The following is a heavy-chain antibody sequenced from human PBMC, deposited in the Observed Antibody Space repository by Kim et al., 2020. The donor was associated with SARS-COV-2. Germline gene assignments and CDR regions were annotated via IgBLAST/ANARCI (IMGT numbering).Heavy chain of an antibody. V-gene: IGHV3-30*04. J-gene: IGHJ6*02. CDR2: ISYDGSNK. Sequence: GGSLRLSCAASGFTFSSYAMHWVRQAPGKGLEWVAVISYDGSNKYYADSVKGRFTISRDNSKNTLYLQMNSLRAEDTAVYYCARDRGITMVRGVTKYYYYGMDVWGQGTTVTVSS. D-gene: IGHD3-10*01. CDR3: ARDRGITMVRGVTKYYYYGMDV. CDR1: GFTFSSYA.